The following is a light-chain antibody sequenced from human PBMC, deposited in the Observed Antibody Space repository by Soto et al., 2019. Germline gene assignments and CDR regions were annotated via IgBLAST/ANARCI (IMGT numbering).Light chain of an antibody. Sequence: EIVMKQSPATLSVSAGESATLSCRASQSVSSNLAWYQQKPGQAPRLLIYGASTRATGIPARFSGSGSGTEFTLTISSLQSEDFAVYYCQQHNNWPPITXDQGTRLDIK. CDR1: QSVSSN. V-gene: IGKV3-15*01. CDR3: QQHNNWPPIT. CDR2: GAS. J-gene: IGKJ5*01.